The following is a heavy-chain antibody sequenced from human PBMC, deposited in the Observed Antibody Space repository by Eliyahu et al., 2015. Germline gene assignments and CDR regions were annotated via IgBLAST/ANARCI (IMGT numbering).Heavy chain of an antibody. CDR2: ITWDGGVT. CDR1: GFXFXDDX. Sequence: EVQLVESGGVVVQPGXSLXLXCAASGFXFXDDXMHWVRQAPGKGLEWVSLITWDGGVTFYXDSVKGRFTISRDNSKDSLYLQMNSLRTEDTALYYCVKDSWDSSGWLGFWGQGTLVTVSS. CDR3: VKDSWDSSGWLGF. J-gene: IGHJ4*02. D-gene: IGHD6-19*01. V-gene: IGHV3-43*01.